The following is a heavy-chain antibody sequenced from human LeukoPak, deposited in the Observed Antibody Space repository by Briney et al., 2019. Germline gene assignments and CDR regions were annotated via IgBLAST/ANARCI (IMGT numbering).Heavy chain of an antibody. J-gene: IGHJ4*02. D-gene: IGHD6-13*01. CDR2: ISTSGGYI. Sequence: GGSLRLSCAASGFTFSSYSMNWVRQAPGKGLEWVSYISTSGGYIYYADSVKGRFTISRDNAKNSLYLQMNSLRAEDTAVYYCARGIAAAGSYYLDYWGQGTLVTVSS. CDR3: ARGIAAAGSYYLDY. CDR1: GFTFSSYS. V-gene: IGHV3-21*01.